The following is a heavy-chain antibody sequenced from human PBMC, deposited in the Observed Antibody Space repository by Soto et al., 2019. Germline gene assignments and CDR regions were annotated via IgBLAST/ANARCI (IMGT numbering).Heavy chain of an antibody. V-gene: IGHV6-1*01. CDR1: GDSVSSNSAA. D-gene: IGHD3-22*01. Sequence: SQTLSLTCAISGDSVSSNSAAWNWIRQSPSRGLEWLGRTYYRSKWYNDYAVSVKSRITINPDTSKNQFSLQLNSVTPEDTAVYYCARENYSSYYYDSSGYHHWGQGTLVTVSS. J-gene: IGHJ5*02. CDR3: ARENYSSYYYDSSGYHH. CDR2: TYYRSKWYN.